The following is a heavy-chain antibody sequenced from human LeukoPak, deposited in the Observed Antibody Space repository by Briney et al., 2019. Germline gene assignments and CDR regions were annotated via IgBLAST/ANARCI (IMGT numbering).Heavy chain of an antibody. V-gene: IGHV4-59*01. CDR1: GGSISSYY. J-gene: IGHJ4*02. CDR2: IYYSGST. CDR3: ARGDYDILTGYYGFDY. D-gene: IGHD3-9*01. Sequence: SETLSLTCTVSGGSISSYYWSWIRQPPGKGLEWIGYIYYSGSTNYNPSLKSRVTISVDTSKNQFSLKLNSVTAADTAVYYCARGDYDILTGYYGFDYWGQGTLVTVSS.